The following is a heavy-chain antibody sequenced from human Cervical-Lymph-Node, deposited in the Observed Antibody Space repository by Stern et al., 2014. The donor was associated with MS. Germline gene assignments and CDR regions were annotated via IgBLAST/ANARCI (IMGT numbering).Heavy chain of an antibody. D-gene: IGHD2/OR15-2a*01. CDR3: ARDYDGNYLTYFEY. CDR2: LSSSSSDI. J-gene: IGHJ4*02. Sequence: EVHLVESGGGLVTPGGSLKLSCAVSGFTFSSYSMNCVRQAPGKGLEWVSSLSSSSSDIYYADSVKGRFTISRDNAKNSLSLQMNSLRAEDTAVYYCARDYDGNYLTYFEYWGQGTLVTVSS. CDR1: GFTFSSYS. V-gene: IGHV3-21*01.